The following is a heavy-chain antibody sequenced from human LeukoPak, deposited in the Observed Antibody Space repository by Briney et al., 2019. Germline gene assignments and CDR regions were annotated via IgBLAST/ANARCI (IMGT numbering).Heavy chain of an antibody. CDR2: IFGSGGSP. Sequence: GGSLRLSCEASGFTFGSHAMYWVRQAPGKGLEWVAGIFGSGGSPHYADPVKGRFTISRVNSRNTVYLQINSLRAEDTAVYYCGKTTVGYSSGQKPAWPVDYWGQGTLVTVSS. J-gene: IGHJ4*02. D-gene: IGHD5-18*01. CDR1: GFTFGSHA. CDR3: GKTTVGYSSGQKPAWPVDY. V-gene: IGHV3-23*01.